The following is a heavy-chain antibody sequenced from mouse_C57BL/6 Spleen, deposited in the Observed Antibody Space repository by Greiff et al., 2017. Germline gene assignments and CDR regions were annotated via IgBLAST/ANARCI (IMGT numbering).Heavy chain of an antibody. J-gene: IGHJ4*01. CDR1: GFSLTSYG. V-gene: IGHV2-6-1*01. Sequence: VMLVESGPGLVAPSQSLSITCTVSGFSLTSYGVHWVRQPPGKGLEWLVVIWSDGSTTYNSALKSRLSISKDNSKSQVFLKMNSLQTDDTAMYYCARHHYDGYYDYAMDYWGQGTSVTVSS. CDR2: IWSDGST. D-gene: IGHD2-3*01. CDR3: ARHHYDGYYDYAMDY.